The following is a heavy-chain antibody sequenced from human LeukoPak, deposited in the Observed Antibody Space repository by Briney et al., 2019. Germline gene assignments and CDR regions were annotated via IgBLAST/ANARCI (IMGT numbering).Heavy chain of an antibody. V-gene: IGHV3-48*04. J-gene: IGHJ4*02. CDR2: ISSSSSTI. Sequence: GGSLRLSCAASGFTFCSYSMNWVRQAPGKGLEWVSYISSSSSTIYYADSVKGRFTISRDNAKNSLYLQMNSLRAEDTAVYYCARDLQSSGWSFDYWGQGTLVTVSS. CDR3: ARDLQSSGWSFDY. CDR1: GFTFCSYS. D-gene: IGHD6-19*01.